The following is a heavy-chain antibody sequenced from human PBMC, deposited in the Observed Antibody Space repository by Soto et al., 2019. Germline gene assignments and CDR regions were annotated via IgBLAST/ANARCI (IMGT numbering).Heavy chain of an antibody. CDR3: AKESYIRRTDFDY. CDR2: IIPILGIA. J-gene: IGHJ4*02. Sequence: SVKVSCKASGGTFSSYTISWVRQAPGQGLEWMGRIIPILGIANYAQKFQGRVTITADKSTSTAYMELSSLRSEDTALYYCAKESYIRRTDFDYWGQGTLVTVSS. CDR1: GGTFSSYT. D-gene: IGHD3-10*02. V-gene: IGHV1-69*04.